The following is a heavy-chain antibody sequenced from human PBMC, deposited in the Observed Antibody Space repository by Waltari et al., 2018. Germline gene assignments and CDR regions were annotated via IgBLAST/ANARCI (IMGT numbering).Heavy chain of an antibody. CDR2: INHSGST. Sequence: SLTCAVYGGSFSGYYWSWIRQPPGKGLEWIGEINHSGSTNYNPSLKSRVTISVDTSKNQFSLKLSSVTAADTAVYYCARASVYYDYVWGSYRYRRGFDYWGQGTLVTVSS. CDR1: GGSFSGYY. J-gene: IGHJ4*02. CDR3: ARASVYYDYVWGSYRYRRGFDY. V-gene: IGHV4-34*01. D-gene: IGHD3-16*02.